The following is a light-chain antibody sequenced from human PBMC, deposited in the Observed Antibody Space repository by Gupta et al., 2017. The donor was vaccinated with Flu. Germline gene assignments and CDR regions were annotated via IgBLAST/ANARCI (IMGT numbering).Light chain of an antibody. CDR3: QRYNAAPRRT. Sequence: DTVMTQSPSSMTASLGDRVTITCRASPDISNYLAWYQQKPGKAPQLLIYGTSTLYSGVPSRVIGSGSGAEFTLTISSLQADDSGTYYCQRYNAAPRRTFGQGTKVEI. J-gene: IGKJ1*01. CDR2: GTS. V-gene: IGKV1-27*01. CDR1: PDISNY.